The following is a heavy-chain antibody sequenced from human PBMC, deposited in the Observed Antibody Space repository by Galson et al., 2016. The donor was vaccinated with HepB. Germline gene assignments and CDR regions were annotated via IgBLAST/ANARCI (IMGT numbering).Heavy chain of an antibody. CDR3: TGSIGATAPFDY. Sequence: SLRLSCPASGFTFSRYWMHWIRQAPGKGLVWVSRDNSEGGSTAYADLVKGRFTVTRGNAKNMMYLQMNSLRVEDTAIYYCTGSIGATAPFDYWGQGTLVTVSS. CDR2: DNSEGGST. D-gene: IGHD6-13*01. V-gene: IGHV3-74*01. CDR1: GFTFSRYW. J-gene: IGHJ4*02.